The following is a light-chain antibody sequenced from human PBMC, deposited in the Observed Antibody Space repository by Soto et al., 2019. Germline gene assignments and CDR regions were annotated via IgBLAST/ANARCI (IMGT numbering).Light chain of an antibody. Sequence: DIQMTQSPSSLSASVGDRVTITCRASQSISSYLNWYQQKPGKAPKLLIYAASSLQSGVPSRFSGSGSGTDFTLTISSLQPEDFATYYFQQSYSTPRTFGQRTKVEIK. CDR2: AAS. CDR3: QQSYSTPRT. CDR1: QSISSY. V-gene: IGKV1-39*01. J-gene: IGKJ1*01.